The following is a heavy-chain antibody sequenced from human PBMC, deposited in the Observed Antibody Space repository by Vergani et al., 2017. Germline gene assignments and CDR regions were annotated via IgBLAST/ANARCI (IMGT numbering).Heavy chain of an antibody. V-gene: IGHV3-30*04. Sequence: QVQLVESGGGVVQPGRSLRLPCAASGFTFSSYAMHWVRQAPGRGLEWVAVISYDGSNKYYADSVKGRFTISRDKSKNTLYLQMNSLRAEDTAVYYCARGANVVVPAAVRYFQHWGQGTLVTVSS. D-gene: IGHD2-2*01. J-gene: IGHJ1*01. CDR2: ISYDGSNK. CDR3: ARGANVVVPAAVRYFQH. CDR1: GFTFSSYA.